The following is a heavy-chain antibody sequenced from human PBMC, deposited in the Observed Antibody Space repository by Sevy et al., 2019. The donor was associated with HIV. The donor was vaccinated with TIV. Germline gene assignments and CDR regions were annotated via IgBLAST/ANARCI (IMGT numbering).Heavy chain of an antibody. J-gene: IGHJ4*02. V-gene: IGHV3-21*01. CDR2: ISSSSSYI. Sequence: GESLKISCAASGFTFSSYSMNWVRQAPGKGLEWVSSISSSSSYIYYADSVKGRFTISRDNAKNSLYLQMNSLRAEDTAVYYCARVGYSYGSSDYWGQGTLVTVSS. CDR3: ARVGYSYGSSDY. D-gene: IGHD5-18*01. CDR1: GFTFSSYS.